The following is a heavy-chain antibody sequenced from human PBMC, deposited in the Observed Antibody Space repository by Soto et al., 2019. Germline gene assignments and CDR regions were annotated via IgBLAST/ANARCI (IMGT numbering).Heavy chain of an antibody. J-gene: IGHJ5*02. V-gene: IGHV4-39*01. CDR3: ARHGPGRITIFGVVPYKWFDP. CDR2: IYYSGST. D-gene: IGHD3-3*01. Sequence: SETLSLTCTVSGGSISSSSYYWGWIRQPPGNGLEWIGSIYYSGSTYYNPSLKSRVTISVDTSKNQFSLKLSSVTAADTAVYYCARHGPGRITIFGVVPYKWFDPWGQGTLLTV. CDR1: GGSISSSSYY.